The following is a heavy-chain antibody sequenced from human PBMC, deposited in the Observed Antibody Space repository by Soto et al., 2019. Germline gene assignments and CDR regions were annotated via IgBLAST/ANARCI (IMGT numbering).Heavy chain of an antibody. V-gene: IGHV3-30-3*01. J-gene: IGHJ4*02. Sequence: QVQLVESGGGVVQAGRSLILSCAASGFTFSSYAMNGVRQSPGKGLEWVAVISYDGSNKYYADSVNGRFSISRDNSKNRLYLQMNSLTTEDTAVYYCARDGYYDFTCYYRYFDYWGQETLVTVSS. CDR1: GFTFSSYA. CDR3: ARDGYYDFTCYYRYFDY. CDR2: ISYDGSNK. D-gene: IGHD3-22*01.